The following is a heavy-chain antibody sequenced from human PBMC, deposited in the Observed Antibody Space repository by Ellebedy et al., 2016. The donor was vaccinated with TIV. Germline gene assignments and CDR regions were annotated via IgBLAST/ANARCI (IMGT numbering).Heavy chain of an antibody. D-gene: IGHD3-9*01. V-gene: IGHV4-4*02. J-gene: IGHJ4*02. CDR2: VHHRGNT. CDR3: ATQATGHYNFDY. Sequence: SETLSLTCAVSGDSISNGFWWSWVRQPPGKGLEWIGEVHHRGNTNYNPSLKSRATISVDKSQNQFSLRLTSVTAADTAVYYCATQATGHYNFDYWGQGTLVTVSS. CDR1: GDSISNGFW.